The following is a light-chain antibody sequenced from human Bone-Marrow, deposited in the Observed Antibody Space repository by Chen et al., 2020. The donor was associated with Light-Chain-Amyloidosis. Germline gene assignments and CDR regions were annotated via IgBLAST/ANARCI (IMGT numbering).Light chain of an antibody. CDR3: SSYTITNTLV. J-gene: IGLJ1*01. CDR2: EVT. Sequence: QSALTQPSSLSGSPGRSVTLSCTGTSSDVGGDNHVSWYQQHPDKAPKLMIYEVTNRPSWVPDRFSGSKSDNTASLTISGLQTEDEADYFCSSYTITNTLVFGSGTRVTVL. CDR1: SSDVGGDNH. V-gene: IGLV2-14*01.